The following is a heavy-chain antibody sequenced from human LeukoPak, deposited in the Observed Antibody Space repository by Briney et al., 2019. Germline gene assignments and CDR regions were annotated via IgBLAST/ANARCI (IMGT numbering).Heavy chain of an antibody. CDR1: GGSISSYY. D-gene: IGHD6-19*01. CDR2: IYYSGTT. J-gene: IGHJ6*02. CDR3: ARDRLAVAGNYYYYCLDV. Sequence: SETLSLTCTVSGGSISSYYWSWIRQPPGKGLEWIGYIYYSGTTKYNPSLKSRVTISVDTSKNQFSLKLSSVTAADTAVYYCARDRLAVAGNYYYYCLDVWGQGTTVTVSS. V-gene: IGHV4-59*01.